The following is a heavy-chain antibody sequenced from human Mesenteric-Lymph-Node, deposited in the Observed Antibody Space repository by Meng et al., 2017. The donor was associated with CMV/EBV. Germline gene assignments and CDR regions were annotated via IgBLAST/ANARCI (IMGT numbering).Heavy chain of an antibody. CDR1: GYTFTGYF. J-gene: IGHJ5*02. D-gene: IGHD2-2*01. Sequence: ASVKVSCKASGYTFTGYFIHWVRQAPGQGLEWMGWINPNNGGTDFAQKFQGRVTMTRDTSISTAYMELSRLTSEDTAVYYCARDSTVPGWNWFDPWGQGTLVTVSS. V-gene: IGHV1-2*02. CDR3: ARDSTVPGWNWFDP. CDR2: INPNNGGT.